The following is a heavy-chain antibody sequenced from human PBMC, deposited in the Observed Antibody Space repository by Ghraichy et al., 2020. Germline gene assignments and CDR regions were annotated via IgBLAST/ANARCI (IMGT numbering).Heavy chain of an antibody. CDR1: GFTFSSYA. Sequence: GGSLRLSCAASGFTFSSYAMSWVRQAPGKGLEWVSAISGSGGSTYYADSVKGRFTISRDNSKNTLYLQMNSLRDEDKAVYYCATINIDYTPLPYYFDYWGQGTLVTVSS. V-gene: IGHV3-23*01. CDR3: ATINIDYTPLPYYFDY. D-gene: IGHD4-11*01. J-gene: IGHJ4*02. CDR2: ISGSGGST.